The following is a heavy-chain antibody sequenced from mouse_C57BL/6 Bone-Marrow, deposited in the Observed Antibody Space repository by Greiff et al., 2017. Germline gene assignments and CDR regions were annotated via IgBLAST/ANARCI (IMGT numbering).Heavy chain of an antibody. Sequence: QVQLKESGAELARPGASVKLSCKASGYTFTSYGISWVKQRPGQGLEWIGEIYPRSGNTYYNEKFKGKATLTADKSSSTAYMELRSLTSEDSAVYFCARFVFDYWGQGTTLTVSS. J-gene: IGHJ2*01. CDR1: GYTFTSYG. CDR3: ARFVFDY. V-gene: IGHV1-81*01. CDR2: IYPRSGNT.